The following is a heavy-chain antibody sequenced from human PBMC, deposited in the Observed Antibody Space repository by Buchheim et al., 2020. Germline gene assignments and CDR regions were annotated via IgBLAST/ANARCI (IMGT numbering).Heavy chain of an antibody. CDR2: IRYDGSNK. J-gene: IGHJ4*02. V-gene: IGHV3-30*02. D-gene: IGHD3-22*01. CDR1: GFTFSSYG. Sequence: QVQLVESGGGVVQPGRSLRLSCAASGFTFSSYGMHWVRQAPGKGLEWVAFIRYDGSNKYYADSVKGRFTISRDNAKNTQYLQMNSLRAEDTAVYYCAKDRSDYYDSSGYYRHNYFDYWGQGTL. CDR3: AKDRSDYYDSSGYYRHNYFDY.